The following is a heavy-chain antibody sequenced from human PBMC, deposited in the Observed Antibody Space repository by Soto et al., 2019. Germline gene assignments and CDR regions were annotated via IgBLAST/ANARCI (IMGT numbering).Heavy chain of an antibody. Sequence: QVQLVQSGAEVTKPGSSVKVSCKASGGTFSSYAISWVRQAPGQGLEWMGGIIPISGTANYPQKFQGRVTITADESTSTAYMELSSLRSEDTAVYYCARSQGSSTSLEIYYYYYYGMDVWGQGTTVTVSS. CDR3: ARSQGSSTSLEIYYYYYYGMDV. CDR2: IIPISGTA. D-gene: IGHD2-2*01. CDR1: GGTFSSYA. J-gene: IGHJ6*02. V-gene: IGHV1-69*01.